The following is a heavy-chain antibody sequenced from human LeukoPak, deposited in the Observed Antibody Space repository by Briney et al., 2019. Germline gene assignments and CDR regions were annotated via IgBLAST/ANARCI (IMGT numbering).Heavy chain of an antibody. D-gene: IGHD6-13*01. Sequence: ETLSLTCTVSGGSISSYYRSWIRQPAGKGLEWIGHIYNSGSTNYNPSLKGRVTMSVATSKNQFSLHLSSVTAADTAVYYCARSAFLVTAPGLYYFDYWGQGTLVAVSS. CDR3: ARSAFLVTAPGLYYFDY. CDR1: GGSISSYY. V-gene: IGHV4-4*07. CDR2: IYNSGST. J-gene: IGHJ4*02.